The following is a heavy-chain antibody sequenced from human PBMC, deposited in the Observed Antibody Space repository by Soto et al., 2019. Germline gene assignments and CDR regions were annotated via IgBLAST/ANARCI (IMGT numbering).Heavy chain of an antibody. Sequence: QVQLQESGPGLVKPSETLSLTCTVSGGSISSYYWSWIRQPPGRGLEWIGYIYYSGSTNYNPTLKSRVTLPVDTSKDQFTLQLCSVTAADPAVYYCGRRLTAGWFDPWGQGTLVTASS. J-gene: IGHJ5*02. CDR2: IYYSGST. CDR3: GRRLTAGWFDP. D-gene: IGHD3-16*01. CDR1: GGSISSYY. V-gene: IGHV4-59*08.